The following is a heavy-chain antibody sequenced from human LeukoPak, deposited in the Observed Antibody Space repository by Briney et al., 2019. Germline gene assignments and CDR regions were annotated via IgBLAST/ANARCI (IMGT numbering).Heavy chain of an antibody. D-gene: IGHD2-21*01. CDR2: VDHTVST. CDR1: DDSITMYY. Sequence: SETLSLTCSVSDDSITMYYWTWIRQPPGKGLEWIGYVDHTVSTNFNPSLNGRVSISIDTSNNQFSLKLSSVTAADTAVYYCARLNLPAIRGAFDIWGQGTIVTVSS. CDR3: ARLNLPAIRGAFDI. V-gene: IGHV4-59*08. J-gene: IGHJ3*02.